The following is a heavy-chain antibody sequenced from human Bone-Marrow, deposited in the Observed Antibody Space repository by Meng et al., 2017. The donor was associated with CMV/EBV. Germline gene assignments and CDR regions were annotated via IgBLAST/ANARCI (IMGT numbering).Heavy chain of an antibody. Sequence: GESLKISCAASGFTFSSYWMHWVRQAPGKGLVWVSRINSDGSSTSYADSVKGRFTISRDNAKNTLYLQMNSLRAEDTAVYYCASRYSSSRTHQHYWGQGTLVTVSS. D-gene: IGHD6-13*01. V-gene: IGHV3-74*01. CDR1: GFTFSSYW. CDR2: INSDGSST. J-gene: IGHJ4*02. CDR3: ASRYSSSRTHQHY.